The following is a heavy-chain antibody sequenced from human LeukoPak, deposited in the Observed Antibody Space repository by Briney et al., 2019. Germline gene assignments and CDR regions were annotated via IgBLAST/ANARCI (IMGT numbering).Heavy chain of an antibody. Sequence: PGGSLRLSCGASGFTFSTYAMGWVRQAPGEGQRWVSSISGNGVTTYYADSVKGRFTISRDNSKNTLYLQMNSLRAEDTALYYCAKALYGGNTVWGQGTLVTVSA. V-gene: IGHV3-23*01. J-gene: IGHJ4*02. CDR2: ISGNGVTT. CDR1: GFTFSTYA. D-gene: IGHD4-23*01. CDR3: AKALYGGNTV.